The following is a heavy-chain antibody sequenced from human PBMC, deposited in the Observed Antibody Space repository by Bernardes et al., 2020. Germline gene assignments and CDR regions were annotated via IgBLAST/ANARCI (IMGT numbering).Heavy chain of an antibody. CDR3: TRDLNSSSWPFYYYYYYMDV. D-gene: IGHD6-13*01. J-gene: IGHJ6*03. CDR1: GFTFGDYA. Sequence: GGSLRLSCTASGFTFGDYAMSWFRQAPGKGLEWVGFIRSKAYGGTTEYAASVKGRFTISRDDSKSIAYLQMNSLKTEDTAVYYCTRDLNSSSWPFYYYYYYMDVWGKGTTVTVSS. CDR2: IRSKAYGGTT. V-gene: IGHV3-49*03.